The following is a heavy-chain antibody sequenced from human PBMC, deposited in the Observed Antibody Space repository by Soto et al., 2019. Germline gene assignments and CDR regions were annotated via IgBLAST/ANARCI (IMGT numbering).Heavy chain of an antibody. D-gene: IGHD3-22*01. CDR2: INPSGGST. CDR1: GYTFTSNY. V-gene: IGHV1-46*01. Sequence: ASVKVSCKASGYTFTSNYMHWVRQAPGQGLEWMGIINPSGGSTSYTQKFQGRVTMTRDTSTSTVYMELSSLRSEDTAVYYCARSSTYYDSSGYLPTFAYWGQGTLVTVSS. CDR3: ARSSTYYDSSGYLPTFAY. J-gene: IGHJ4*02.